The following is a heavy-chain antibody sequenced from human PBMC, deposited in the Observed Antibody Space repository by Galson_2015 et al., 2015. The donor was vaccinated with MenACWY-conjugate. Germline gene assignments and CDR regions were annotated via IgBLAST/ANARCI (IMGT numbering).Heavy chain of an antibody. CDR1: GFTFSSYG. CDR3: AKESECSTSCEFDY. Sequence: SLRLSCAASGFTFSSYGMHWVRQAPGKGLEWVAFIRYDGSNKYYADSVKGRFTISRDNSKNTLYLQMNSLRAEDTAVYYCAKESECSTSCEFDYWGQGTLVTVSS. J-gene: IGHJ4*02. V-gene: IGHV3-30*02. CDR2: IRYDGSNK. D-gene: IGHD2-2*01.